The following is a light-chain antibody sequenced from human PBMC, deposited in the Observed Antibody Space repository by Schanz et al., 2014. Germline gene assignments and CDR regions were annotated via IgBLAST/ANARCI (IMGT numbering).Light chain of an antibody. CDR2: DVS. CDR1: SSDVGGYNY. Sequence: QSALTQPASVSGSPGQSITISCTGTSSDVGGYNYVSWYQQYPGKAPKLMIYDVSNRPSGVPDRFSGSKSGNTASLTVSGLQAEDEADYYCSSYEGSYTWVFGGGTKVTVL. J-gene: IGLJ3*02. V-gene: IGLV2-14*03. CDR3: SSYEGSYTWV.